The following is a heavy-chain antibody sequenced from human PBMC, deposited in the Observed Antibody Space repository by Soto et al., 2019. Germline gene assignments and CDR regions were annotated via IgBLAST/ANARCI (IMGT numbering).Heavy chain of an antibody. D-gene: IGHD5-18*01. CDR2: IIPIFGTA. Sequence: QVQLVQSGAEVKKPGSSVKVSCKASGGTFSSYAISWVRQAPGQGLEWMGGIIPIFGTANYAQKFQGRVTITADESTSTAYMELSSLRSEDTAVYYCARDFKFVRYSYGGSHAFDIWGQGTMVTVSS. CDR3: ARDFKFVRYSYGGSHAFDI. J-gene: IGHJ3*02. V-gene: IGHV1-69*01. CDR1: GGTFSSYA.